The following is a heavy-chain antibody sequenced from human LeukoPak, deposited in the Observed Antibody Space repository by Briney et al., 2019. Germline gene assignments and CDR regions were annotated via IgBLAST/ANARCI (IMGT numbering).Heavy chain of an antibody. Sequence: GGSLRLSCAASGFTFSNAWMSWVRQAPGKGLEWVGRIKSKTDGGTTDYAAPVKGRFTIPRDDSKNTLYLQMNSLKTEDTAVYYCLRDWYGSGSYWQIRESYFDYWGQGTLVTVSS. CDR1: GFTFSNAW. J-gene: IGHJ4*02. CDR3: LRDWYGSGSYWQIRESYFDY. V-gene: IGHV3-15*01. CDR2: IKSKTDGGTT. D-gene: IGHD3-10*01.